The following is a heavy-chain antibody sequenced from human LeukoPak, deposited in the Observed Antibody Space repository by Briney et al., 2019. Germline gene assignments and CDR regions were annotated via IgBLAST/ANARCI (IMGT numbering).Heavy chain of an antibody. J-gene: IGHJ5*02. D-gene: IGHD3-3*02. V-gene: IGHV4-4*07. Sequence: PSETLSLTCTVSGGSFSNYYWSWIRQPAGKGLEWIGRIYISGSTNYNPSLKSRVTMSVHTSKNQFPLRLTSVTAADTAVYYCARGRGLAWFDPWGQGILVTVSS. CDR2: IYISGST. CDR1: GGSFSNYY. CDR3: ARGRGLAWFDP.